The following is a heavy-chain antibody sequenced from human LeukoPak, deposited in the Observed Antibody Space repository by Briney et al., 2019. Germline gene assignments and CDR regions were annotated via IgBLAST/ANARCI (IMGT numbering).Heavy chain of an antibody. CDR3: ARDNASGNFFDY. Sequence: GGALRLSCAASGFPFSDHGMYWVRQAPGKGLEWMAVIWYDGSKEYYADSVKGRFSISRDNSQNTLFLQMNSLRAEDTAVYYCARDNASGNFFDYWGQGALVTVSS. D-gene: IGHD6-19*01. V-gene: IGHV3-33*01. CDR1: GFPFSDHG. J-gene: IGHJ4*02. CDR2: IWYDGSKE.